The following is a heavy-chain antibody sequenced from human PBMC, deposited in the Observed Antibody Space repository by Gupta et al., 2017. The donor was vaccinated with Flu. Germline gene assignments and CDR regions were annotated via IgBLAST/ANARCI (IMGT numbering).Heavy chain of an antibody. CDR2: FSGSGGST. CDR1: GFPFSSYA. CDR3: AKDLTSGWLFDT. J-gene: IGHJ4*02. Sequence: EVQLLQAGGGLAQPGGALGLSCTASGFPFSSYAISWVRQAPGKGLEWVSTFSGSGGSTYYADSVKGRFTISRDNSRNTLYLQMNSLRVEDTAVYFCAKDLTSGWLFDTWGQGTLVTVSS. V-gene: IGHV3-23*01. D-gene: IGHD6-19*01.